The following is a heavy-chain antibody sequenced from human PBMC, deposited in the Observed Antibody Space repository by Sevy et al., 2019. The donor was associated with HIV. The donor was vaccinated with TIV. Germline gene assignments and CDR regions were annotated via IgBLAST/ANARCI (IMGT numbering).Heavy chain of an antibody. V-gene: IGHV3-48*03. Sequence: GGSLRLSCTASGFSFSSYEMNWVRQAPEKGLEWVSYITNSGSTIYYSDSVKGRFTISRDNAKNSLYLQMNSLRAEDTAVYYCARDLPPSATTVAHFDYWGRGTLVTVSS. CDR1: GFSFSSYE. CDR3: ARDLPPSATTVAHFDY. D-gene: IGHD4-17*01. J-gene: IGHJ4*02. CDR2: ITNSGSTI.